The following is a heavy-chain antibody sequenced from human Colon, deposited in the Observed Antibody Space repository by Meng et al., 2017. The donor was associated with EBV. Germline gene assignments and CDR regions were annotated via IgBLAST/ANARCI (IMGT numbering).Heavy chain of an antibody. J-gene: IGHJ4*02. V-gene: IGHV4-4*03. Sequence: QVQLQESGPGLVKPPGTLSLTCAVSGGSLSSRNWWSWVRQPPGKGLEWIGEIYHSGSTNYNPSLKSRVTISVGESKNQFSLRLSSVTAADTAVYYCARVGAYCGGDCYHPRWGQGTLVTVSS. CDR2: IYHSGST. D-gene: IGHD2-21*02. CDR1: GGSLSSRNW. CDR3: ARVGAYCGGDCYHPR.